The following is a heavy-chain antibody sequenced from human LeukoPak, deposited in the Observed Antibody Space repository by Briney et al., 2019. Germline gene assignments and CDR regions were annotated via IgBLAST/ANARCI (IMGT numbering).Heavy chain of an antibody. D-gene: IGHD3-10*01. CDR1: GFTFNNYA. CDR3: AKGVYGSGSYREYFEQ. Sequence: GGSLRLSCTASGFTFNNYAMSWVRQAPEKGLEWVSASSASGDSPYYADSVKGRFTISRDNSKNTLDLQMNSLRAEDTAVYYCAKGVYGSGSYREYFEQWGQGTLVTVSS. CDR2: SSASGDSP. V-gene: IGHV3-23*01. J-gene: IGHJ1*01.